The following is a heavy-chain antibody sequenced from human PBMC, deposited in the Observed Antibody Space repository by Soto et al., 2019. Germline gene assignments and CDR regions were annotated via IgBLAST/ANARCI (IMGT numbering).Heavy chain of an antibody. Sequence: EASVKVSCKASGYSFTKYYMHWVRQAPGQGLEWMGIINPTGGSTSYTQKFQGRVTMTRDTSRSTVYRELSSLRSEDTAVYYCARGGFLGGVAADAFDIWGQGTLVTVSS. CDR1: GYSFTKYY. D-gene: IGHD2-15*01. CDR2: INPTGGST. J-gene: IGHJ3*02. CDR3: ARGGFLGGVAADAFDI. V-gene: IGHV1-46*01.